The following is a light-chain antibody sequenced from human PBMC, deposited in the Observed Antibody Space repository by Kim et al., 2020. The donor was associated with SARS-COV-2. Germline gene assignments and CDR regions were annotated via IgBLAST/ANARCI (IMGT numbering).Light chain of an antibody. J-gene: IGKJ4*01. Sequence: SVSAGQRGPVTCRDSTSGGISVAWYQQKPCQAPMLRIFAASTRASGIPARISSSGSGTEFTLTISSLRSEDFAVYYCQHYHNWPLTFGGGTKLEI. CDR2: AAS. CDR1: TSGGIS. V-gene: IGKV3-15*01. CDR3: QHYHNWPLT.